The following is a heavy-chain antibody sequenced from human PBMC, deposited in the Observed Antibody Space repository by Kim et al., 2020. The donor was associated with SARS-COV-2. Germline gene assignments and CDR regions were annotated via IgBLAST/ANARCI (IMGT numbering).Heavy chain of an antibody. CDR2: IKNKPDGGTT. CDR1: GFTFSNAW. D-gene: IGHD2-21*02. Sequence: GGSLRLSCAASGFTFSNAWMSWVRQAPGKGLEWVGRIKNKPDGGTTDYAAPVKGRFTNSRDDSKNTLYLQMNSLKTEDTAVYYCTTNCGGDCYSLYWYFDLWGRGTLVTVSS. V-gene: IGHV3-15*01. CDR3: TTNCGGDCYSLYWYFDL. J-gene: IGHJ2*01.